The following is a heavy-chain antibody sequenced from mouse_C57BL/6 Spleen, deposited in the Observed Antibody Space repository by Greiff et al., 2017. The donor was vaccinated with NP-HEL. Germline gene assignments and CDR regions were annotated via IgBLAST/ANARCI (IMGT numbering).Heavy chain of an antibody. CDR2: IDPSDSYT. D-gene: IGHD2-5*01. J-gene: IGHJ3*01. CDR3: ARSGFSNYVFAY. V-gene: IGHV1-50*01. CDR1: GYTFTSYW. Sequence: QVQLQQPGAELVKPGASVKLSCKASGYTFTSYWMQWVKQRPGQGLEWIGEIDPSDSYTNSNQTFKGKATLTVDTSSSTAYMQLSSLTSEDSAVYYCARSGFSNYVFAYWGQGTLVTVSA.